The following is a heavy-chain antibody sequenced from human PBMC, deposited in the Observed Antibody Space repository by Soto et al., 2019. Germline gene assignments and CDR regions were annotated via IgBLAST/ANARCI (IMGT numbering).Heavy chain of an antibody. Sequence: QVQLVQSGAEVKKPGSSVKVSCKASGGTFSSYAISWVRQAPGQGLEWMGGIIPIFGTANYAQKFQGRVTITADESTSTAYMELSSLRSEDTAVYHCAGRIAVAADYYYYGMDVWGQGTTVTVSS. D-gene: IGHD6-19*01. CDR3: AGRIAVAADYYYYGMDV. CDR2: IIPIFGTA. J-gene: IGHJ6*02. CDR1: GGTFSSYA. V-gene: IGHV1-69*01.